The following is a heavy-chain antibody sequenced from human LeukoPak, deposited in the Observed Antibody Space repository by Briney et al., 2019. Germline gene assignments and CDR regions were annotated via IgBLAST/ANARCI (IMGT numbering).Heavy chain of an antibody. V-gene: IGHV4-38-2*01. D-gene: IGHD3-9*01. Sequence: SETLSLTCAVSGYSISSGYYWGWIRQPPGKGLEWIGSIYHSGSTYYNPSLKRRVTISVDTSKNQFSLKLSSVTAADTAVYYCARGFDDILTGYFDAFDIWGQGTMVTVSS. CDR3: ARGFDDILTGYFDAFDI. J-gene: IGHJ3*02. CDR1: GYSISSGYY. CDR2: IYHSGST.